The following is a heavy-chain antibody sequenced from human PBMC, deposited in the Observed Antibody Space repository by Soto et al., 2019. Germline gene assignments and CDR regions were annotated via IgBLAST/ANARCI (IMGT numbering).Heavy chain of an antibody. D-gene: IGHD3-9*01. CDR1: GYTFTSYG. CDR3: ARDAVLRYFDWLLYGNPNNEKPFDY. Sequence: GASVKVSCKASGYTFTSYGISWVRQAPGQGLEWMGWISAYNGNTNYAQKLQGRVTMTTDTSTSTAYVELRSLRSDDTAVYYCARDAVLRYFDWLLYGNPNNEKPFDYWGQGTLVTVSS. V-gene: IGHV1-18*04. CDR2: ISAYNGNT. J-gene: IGHJ4*02.